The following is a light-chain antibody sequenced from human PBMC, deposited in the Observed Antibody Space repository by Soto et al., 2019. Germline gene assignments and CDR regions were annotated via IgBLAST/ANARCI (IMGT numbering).Light chain of an antibody. V-gene: IGLV2-14*01. Sequence: QSALAQPASVSGSPGQSITISCTGTSTDVGIYNYVSWYQQHPGKAPKLMIYQVTNRPSAVSNRFSGSKSGNTASLTISGLQAEDEADYYCSSYTGSTNYVFGTGTKVTVL. CDR1: STDVGIYNY. CDR2: QVT. CDR3: SSYTGSTNYV. J-gene: IGLJ1*01.